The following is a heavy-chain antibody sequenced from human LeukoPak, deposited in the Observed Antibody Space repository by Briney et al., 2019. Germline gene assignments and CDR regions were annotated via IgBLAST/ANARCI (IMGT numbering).Heavy chain of an antibody. J-gene: IGHJ4*02. D-gene: IGHD3-10*01. V-gene: IGHV1-2*02. CDR1: GYTFTGYY. CDR2: INPNSGGT. Sequence: ASVKVSCKASGYTFTGYYMHWVRQAPGQGLEWMGWINPNSGGTNYAQKFQGRVTMTRDTSISTAYMELSRLRSDDAAVYYCATLWFGESDFDYWGQGTLVTVSS. CDR3: ATLWFGESDFDY.